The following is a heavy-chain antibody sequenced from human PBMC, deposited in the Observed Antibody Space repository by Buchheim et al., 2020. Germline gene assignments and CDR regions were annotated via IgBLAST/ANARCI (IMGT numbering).Heavy chain of an antibody. CDR2: ISYTEST. V-gene: IGHV4-61*01. D-gene: IGHD3-22*01. Sequence: HVQLRESGPGLVKPSETLSLTCTVSSGSVGSRTYHWSWIRQPPGKGLEWIGHISYTESTNYSPSLKSRVTISVAKSKNQFSLKLSSVTAADSAVYYCARAHYYDVTGYYSYDFDYWGQGT. CDR3: ARAHYYDVTGYYSYDFDY. CDR1: SGSVGSRTYH. J-gene: IGHJ4*02.